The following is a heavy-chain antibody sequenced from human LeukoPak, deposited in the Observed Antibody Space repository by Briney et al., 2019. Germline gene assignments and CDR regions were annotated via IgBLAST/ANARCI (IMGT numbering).Heavy chain of an antibody. D-gene: IGHD3-22*01. V-gene: IGHV4-59*08. CDR2: INYSGGT. CDR1: GGSISSYY. Sequence: SETLSLTCIVSGGSISSYYWSWIRQPPGKGLEWIGHINYSGGTKYNPSLKSRVTISVDTPKNQFSLKLSSVTAADTAVYYCARYYYDSSGYSNGMDVWGQGTTVTVSS. CDR3: ARYYYDSSGYSNGMDV. J-gene: IGHJ6*02.